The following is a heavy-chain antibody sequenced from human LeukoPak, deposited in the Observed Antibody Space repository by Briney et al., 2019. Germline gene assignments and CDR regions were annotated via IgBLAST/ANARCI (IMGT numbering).Heavy chain of an antibody. V-gene: IGHV3-49*04. Sequence: GGSLRLSCTASGFTFGDYAMSWVRQAPGKGLEWVGFIRSKAYGGTTEYAASVKGRFTISRDDSKNIAYLQMNSLKTEDTAVYYCTRAQDIVVVPAAPLDLWGRGTLVTVSS. CDR3: TRAQDIVVVPAAPLDL. CDR2: IRSKAYGGTT. J-gene: IGHJ2*01. D-gene: IGHD2-2*01. CDR1: GFTFGDYA.